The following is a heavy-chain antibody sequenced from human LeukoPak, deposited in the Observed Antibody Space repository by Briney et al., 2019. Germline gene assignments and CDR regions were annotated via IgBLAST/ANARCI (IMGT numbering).Heavy chain of an antibody. CDR3: ARDGVFLDY. CDR2: ISGSGGST. J-gene: IGHJ4*02. CDR1: GLTFSSYA. Sequence: GGSLRLSRAASGLTFSSYAMSWVRQAPGKGLGWVSAISGSGGSTYYADSVKGRFTISRDNSKNTLYLQMNSLRADDTAVYYCARDGVFLDYWGQGTLVTVSS. V-gene: IGHV3-23*01. D-gene: IGHD3-16*01.